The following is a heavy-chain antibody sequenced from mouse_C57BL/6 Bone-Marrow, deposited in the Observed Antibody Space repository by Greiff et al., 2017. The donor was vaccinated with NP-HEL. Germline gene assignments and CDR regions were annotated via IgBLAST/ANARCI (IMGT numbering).Heavy chain of an antibody. V-gene: IGHV1-85*01. J-gene: IGHJ1*03. Sequence: VQVVESGPELVKPGASVKLSCKASGYTFTSYDINWVKQRPGQGLEWIGWIYPRDGSTKYNEKFKGKATLTVDTSSSTAYMELHSLTSEDSAVYFCARSGITTVVATNWYFDVWGTGTTVTVSS. D-gene: IGHD1-1*01. CDR3: ARSGITTVVATNWYFDV. CDR1: GYTFTSYD. CDR2: IYPRDGST.